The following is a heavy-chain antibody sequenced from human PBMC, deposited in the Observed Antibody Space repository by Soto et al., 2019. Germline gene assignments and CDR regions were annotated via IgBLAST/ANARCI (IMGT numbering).Heavy chain of an antibody. V-gene: IGHV4-59*08. Sequence: SETPSLTCTVSGGSISSYYWSWIRQPPGKGLEWIGYIYYSGSTNYNPSLKSRVTISVDTSKNQFSLKLSSVTAADTAAYYCARLRYGSGSYYNEYYMDVWGKGTTVTVSS. CDR1: GGSISSYY. CDR2: IYYSGST. CDR3: ARLRYGSGSYYNEYYMDV. J-gene: IGHJ6*03. D-gene: IGHD3-10*01.